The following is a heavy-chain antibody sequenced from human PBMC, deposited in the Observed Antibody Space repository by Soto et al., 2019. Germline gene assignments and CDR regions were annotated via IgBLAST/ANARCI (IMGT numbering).Heavy chain of an antibody. V-gene: IGHV3-9*01. D-gene: IGHD5-12*01. CDR3: AKDIARSGYAPYYYYYYGMDV. Sequence: EVQLVESGGGLVQPGRSLRLSCAASGFTFDDYAMHWVRQAPGKGLEWVSGISWNSGSIGYADSVKGRFTISRDNAKNSLYLQMNSLRAEATASYYCAKDIARSGYAPYYYYYYGMDVWGLGTRVTVSS. CDR1: GFTFDDYA. CDR2: ISWNSGSI. J-gene: IGHJ6*02.